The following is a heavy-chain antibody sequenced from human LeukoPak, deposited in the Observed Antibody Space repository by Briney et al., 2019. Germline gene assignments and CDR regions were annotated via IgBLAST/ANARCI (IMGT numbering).Heavy chain of an antibody. CDR1: GFTFTNYW. V-gene: IGHV3-7*01. D-gene: IGHD3-10*02. CDR3: VRDRDFYVFDL. CDR2: IMKDGGDK. Sequence: GGSLRLSCAASGFTFTNYWMTWVRQAPGKGLEWVANIMKDGGDKQYVDSVSGRLTISRDNGKNSVYLQMNGLRAEDTAVYYCVRDRDFYVFDLWGQGTLVTVSS. J-gene: IGHJ4*02.